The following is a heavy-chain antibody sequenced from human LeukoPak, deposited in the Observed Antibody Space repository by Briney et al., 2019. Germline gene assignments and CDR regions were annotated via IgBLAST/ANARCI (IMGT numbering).Heavy chain of an antibody. V-gene: IGHV4-34*01. J-gene: IGHJ3*02. CDR3: ARGGNCSGGSCYLKDDAFDI. Sequence: PSEPLSLTCAVYGGSFSGYYWSWIRQPPGKGLEWIGEINHSGSTNYNPSLKSRVTISVDTSKNQFSLKLSSVTAADTAVYYCARGGNCSGGSCYLKDDAFDIWGQGTMVTVSS. CDR1: GGSFSGYY. CDR2: INHSGST. D-gene: IGHD2-15*01.